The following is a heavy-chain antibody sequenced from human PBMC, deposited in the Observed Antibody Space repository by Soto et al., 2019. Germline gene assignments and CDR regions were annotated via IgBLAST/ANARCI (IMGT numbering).Heavy chain of an antibody. CDR2: ISGSGGST. D-gene: IGHD6-19*01. CDR3: AKDHPPGIAVAAAGSRFDP. J-gene: IGHJ5*02. CDR1: GFTFSSYA. Sequence: HPGGSLRLSCAASGFTFSSYAMSWVRQAPGKGLEWVSAISGSGGSTYYADSVKGRFTISRDNSKNTLYLQMNSLRAEDTAVYYCAKDHPPGIAVAAAGSRFDPRGQGTLVTVSS. V-gene: IGHV3-23*01.